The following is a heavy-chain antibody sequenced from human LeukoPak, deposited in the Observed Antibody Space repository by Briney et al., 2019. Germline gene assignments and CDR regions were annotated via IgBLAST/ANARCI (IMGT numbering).Heavy chain of an antibody. J-gene: IGHJ4*02. CDR2: IYYSGST. D-gene: IGHD3-9*01. CDR3: ARGRTYYDILRRTVYLDY. CDR1: GGSISSHY. Sequence: PSETLSLTCTVSGGSISSHYWSWIRQPPGKGLEWIGYIYYSGSTNYNPSLKSRVTISVDTSKNQFSLKLSSVTAADTAVYYCARGRTYYDILRRTVYLDYWGQGTLVTVSS. V-gene: IGHV4-59*11.